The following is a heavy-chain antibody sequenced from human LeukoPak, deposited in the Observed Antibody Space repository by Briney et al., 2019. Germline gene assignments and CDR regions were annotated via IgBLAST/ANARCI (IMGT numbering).Heavy chain of an antibody. V-gene: IGHV3-23*01. Sequence: GGSLRLSCAASGFTFSGYSMSWVRQAPGKGLEWVAGLGRTGEYKYYADSVKGRFTISRDNSKDTVSLQMNSLRAEDSAIYYCVKGRPCDTCMPMDAWGQGTTVTVSS. CDR3: VKGRPCDTCMPMDA. CDR1: GFTFSGYS. CDR2: LGRTGEYK. J-gene: IGHJ6*02. D-gene: IGHD2-8*01.